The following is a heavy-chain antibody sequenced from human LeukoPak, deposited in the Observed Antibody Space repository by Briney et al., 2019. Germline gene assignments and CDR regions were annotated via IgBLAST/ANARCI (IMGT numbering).Heavy chain of an antibody. D-gene: IGHD2-2*01. CDR1: GFTFSNAR. V-gene: IGHV3-15*01. CDR3: TTADGSRGYYYGMDV. Sequence: GGSLRLSRAASGFTFSNARMSWVRQAPGKGLEWVGRIKSKTDGGTTDYAAPVKGRFTISRDDSKNTLYLQMNSLKTEDTAVYYCTTADGSRGYYYGMDVWGQGTTVTVSS. J-gene: IGHJ6*02. CDR2: IKSKTDGGTT.